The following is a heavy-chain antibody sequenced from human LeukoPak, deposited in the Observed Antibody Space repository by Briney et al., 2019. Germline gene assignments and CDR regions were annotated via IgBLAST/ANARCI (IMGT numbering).Heavy chain of an antibody. CDR2: INQDGSER. CDR3: ARSSPSTSGGY. Sequence: GGSLRLSCAASGFSFNTAWMNWVRQAPGKGLEWVANINQDGSERYYVDSVRGRFTISRDNAENSLYLQMNSLRADDTAVYYCARSSPSTSGGYWGQGTLVTVSS. V-gene: IGHV3-7*03. CDR1: GFSFNTAW. D-gene: IGHD2/OR15-2a*01. J-gene: IGHJ4*02.